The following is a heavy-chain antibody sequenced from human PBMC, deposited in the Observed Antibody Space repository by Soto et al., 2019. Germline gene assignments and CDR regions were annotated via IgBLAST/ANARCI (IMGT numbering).Heavy chain of an antibody. Sequence: QVQLVQSGDEVKKPGASVKVSCKASGYIFVNYGIAWVRQAPRQGLEWMGWISPYTGNTHSASKVQGRLTMTTDTATSTAYMDRGSLTSDDTAVYYCVMVDNYVAPTPQDVWGQGTTVTVSS. J-gene: IGHJ6*02. D-gene: IGHD3-16*01. CDR2: ISPYTGNT. CDR3: VMVDNYVAPTPQDV. CDR1: GYIFVNYG. V-gene: IGHV1-18*01.